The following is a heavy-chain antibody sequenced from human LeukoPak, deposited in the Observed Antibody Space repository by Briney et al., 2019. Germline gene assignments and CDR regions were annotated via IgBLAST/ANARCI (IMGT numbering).Heavy chain of an antibody. CDR2: FDPEDGET. Sequence: ASVKVSCKVSGYTLTELSMHWVRQAPGKGLEWMGGFDPEDGETIYAQKFQGRVTVTEDTSTDTAYMELSSLRSEDTAVYYCATAQYSSSWNWFDPWGQGTLVTVSS. D-gene: IGHD6-13*01. V-gene: IGHV1-24*01. CDR1: GYTLTELS. J-gene: IGHJ5*02. CDR3: ATAQYSSSWNWFDP.